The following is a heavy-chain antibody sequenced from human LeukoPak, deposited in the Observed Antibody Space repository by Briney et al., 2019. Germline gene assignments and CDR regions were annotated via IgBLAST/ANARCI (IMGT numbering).Heavy chain of an antibody. CDR2: ISNTGSYT. V-gene: IGHV3-11*03. CDR3: ARSRGAGPGAYFDY. Sequence: GGSLRLSCAVSGFSFADEYMSWIRQAPGQGLEWVSYISNTGSYTNYADSVEGRFTISRDNTENSLYLQVNSLRAEDTAVYYCARSRGAGPGAYFDYWGQGTLVAVTS. J-gene: IGHJ4*02. D-gene: IGHD6-19*01. CDR1: GFSFADEY.